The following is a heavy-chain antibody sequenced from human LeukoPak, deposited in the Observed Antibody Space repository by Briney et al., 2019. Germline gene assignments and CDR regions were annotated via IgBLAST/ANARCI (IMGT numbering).Heavy chain of an antibody. J-gene: IGHJ4*02. D-gene: IGHD6-13*01. CDR3: GRELLSSWYYFDY. V-gene: IGHV3-74*01. CDR1: GFTFSSYW. CDR2: INSDGSST. Sequence: GGSLRLSCAASGFTFSSYWMHWVRQAPGKGLVWVSRINSDGSSTSYADSVKGRFTISRDNAKNTLYLQMNSLRAEDTAVYYCGRELLSSWYYFDYWGQGTLVTVSS.